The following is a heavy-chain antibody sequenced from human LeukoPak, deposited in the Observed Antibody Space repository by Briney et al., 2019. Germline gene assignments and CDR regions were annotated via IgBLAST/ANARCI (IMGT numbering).Heavy chain of an antibody. V-gene: IGHV4-30-4*01. CDR3: AREVDP. J-gene: IGHJ5*02. Sequence: SETLSLTCTVSGASISSGDYYWSWIRQAPGKGLEWIGYIYYSGSTHYNPSLKGRVAMSVDMSKDQFSLKLSSVTAADAAVYYCAREVDPWGQGTLVTVSS. CDR1: GASISSGDYY. CDR2: IYYSGST.